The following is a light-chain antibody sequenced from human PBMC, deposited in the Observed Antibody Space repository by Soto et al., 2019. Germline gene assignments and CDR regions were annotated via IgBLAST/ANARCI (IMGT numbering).Light chain of an antibody. J-gene: IGKJ1*01. CDR1: QTISSW. Sequence: DIQMTQSPSTLSGSVGDRVTITCRASQTISSWLAWYQQKPGKAPKLLIYDASSLESGVPSRVSGSGSGTEFTLTISSLQPDDFATYYCQQYNSYLWTFGQGTKVDI. CDR2: DAS. V-gene: IGKV1-5*01. CDR3: QQYNSYLWT.